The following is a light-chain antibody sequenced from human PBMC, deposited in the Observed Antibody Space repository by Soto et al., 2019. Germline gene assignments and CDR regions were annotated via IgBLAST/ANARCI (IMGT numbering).Light chain of an antibody. V-gene: IGKV1-39*01. CDR2: TAS. Sequence: DIQMTQSPSSLSASVGDRVTISCRASERISDYLAWYQQKPGKAPKLLINTASSLRSGVPSRFSGSGSGTDFTLTIDSMQPEDFANYFCQQTNTAPWTFGQGTKVDIK. CDR3: QQTNTAPWT. J-gene: IGKJ1*01. CDR1: ERISDY.